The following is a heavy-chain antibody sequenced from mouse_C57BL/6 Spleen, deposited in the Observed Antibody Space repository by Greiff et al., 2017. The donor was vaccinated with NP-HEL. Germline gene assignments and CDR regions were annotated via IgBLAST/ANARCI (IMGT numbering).Heavy chain of an antibody. CDR3: ARESYVYAMDY. V-gene: IGHV1-55*01. D-gene: IGHD1-1*01. CDR1: GYTFTSYW. CDR2: IYPGSGSP. Sequence: QVQLQQPGAELVKPGASVKMSCKASGYTFTSYWITWVKQRPGQGLEWIGDIYPGSGSPKYNEKFKSKATLTVDTSSSTAYMQLSSLTSEDSSVYYCARESYVYAMDYWGQGTSVTVSS. J-gene: IGHJ4*01.